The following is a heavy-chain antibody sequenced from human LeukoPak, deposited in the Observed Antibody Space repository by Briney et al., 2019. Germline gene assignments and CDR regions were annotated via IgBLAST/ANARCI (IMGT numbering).Heavy chain of an antibody. CDR3: PVGSGGSGFDY. CDR2: IYYSGST. D-gene: IGHD3-10*01. Sequence: SETLTLTCTVPGGSISTYYWGWIRQPPGKGLEWIGSIYYSGSTYYNPSLKRRVTISVDTSKNQFSLKLSSVTAADTAVYYCPVGSGGSGFDYWGQGTLVTVSS. J-gene: IGHJ4*02. V-gene: IGHV4-39*01. CDR1: GGSISTYY.